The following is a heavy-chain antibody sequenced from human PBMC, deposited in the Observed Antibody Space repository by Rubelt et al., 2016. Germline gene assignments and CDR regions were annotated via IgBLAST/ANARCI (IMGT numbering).Heavy chain of an antibody. V-gene: IGHV4-39*07. CDR1: GGSISSSSYY. CDR2: IYYSGRT. D-gene: IGHD1-7*01. Sequence: QLQLQESGPGLVKPSETLSLTCTVSGGSISSSSYYWGWIRQPPGKGLEWIGSIYYSGRTYYNPSLKSRGTISVDTSKNQFSLKLSSVTAADTAVYYCARDPRAGTTSFDYWGQGTLVTVSS. J-gene: IGHJ4*02. CDR3: ARDPRAGTTSFDY.